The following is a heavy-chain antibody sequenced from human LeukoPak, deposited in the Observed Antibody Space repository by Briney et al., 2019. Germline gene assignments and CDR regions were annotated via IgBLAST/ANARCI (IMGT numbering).Heavy chain of an antibody. Sequence: ASVKVSCKASGYTFTGYYLHWVREAPGQGLEWMGWINPNSGGTNYAQKFQGRVTMTRDTSISTFYMELSRLRSDDTAVYYCARAYGSGSPRYFDCWGQGTLVTVSS. V-gene: IGHV1-2*02. CDR1: GYTFTGYY. D-gene: IGHD3-10*01. J-gene: IGHJ4*02. CDR3: ARAYGSGSPRYFDC. CDR2: INPNSGGT.